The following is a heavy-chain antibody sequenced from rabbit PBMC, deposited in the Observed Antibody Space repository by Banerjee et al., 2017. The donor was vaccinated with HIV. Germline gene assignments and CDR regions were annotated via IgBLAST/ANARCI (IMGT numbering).Heavy chain of an antibody. CDR3: ARDLAGVIGWNFSL. V-gene: IGHV1S45*01. CDR2: INSNTGNT. Sequence: QEQLEESGGDLVKPEGSLTLTCTASGFSFNNKYVMCWVRQAPGKGLEWIACINSNTGNTVYASWAKGPFTISKTSSTVDLKMTSLTAADTATYFCARDLAGVIGWNFSLWGPGTLVTVS. D-gene: IGHD4-1*01. J-gene: IGHJ4*01. CDR1: GFSFNNKYV.